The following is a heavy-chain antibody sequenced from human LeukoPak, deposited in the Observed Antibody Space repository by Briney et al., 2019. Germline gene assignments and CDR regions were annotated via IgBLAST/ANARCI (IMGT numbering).Heavy chain of an antibody. V-gene: IGHV1-2*02. CDR3: APRGGGASLHFDY. D-gene: IGHD3-16*01. CDR2: INVDGGDT. J-gene: IGHJ4*02. CDR1: GYTFTGYY. Sequence: ASVKVSCKASGYTFTGYYIHWVRQAPGQGLEWMGWINVDGGDTNYAQKFQGRVTMTRDTSISTAQMDLSRLKSDDTAVYYCAPRGGGASLHFDYWGQGTLVTVSS.